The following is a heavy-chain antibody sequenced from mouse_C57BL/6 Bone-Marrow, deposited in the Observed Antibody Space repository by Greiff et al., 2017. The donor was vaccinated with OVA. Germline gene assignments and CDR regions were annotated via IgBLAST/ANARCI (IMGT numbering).Heavy chain of an antibody. CDR3: ARQDSNYEDYSDY. CDR1: GFTFSSYG. Sequence: EVKLMESGGDLVKPGGSLKLSCAASGFTFSSYGMSWVRQTPDKRLEWVATISSGGSYTYYPDSVKGRFTISRDNAKNTLYLQMSSLKSEDTAMYYCARQDSNYEDYSDYWGQGTTLTVSS. J-gene: IGHJ2*01. CDR2: ISSGGSYT. D-gene: IGHD2-5*01. V-gene: IGHV5-6*01.